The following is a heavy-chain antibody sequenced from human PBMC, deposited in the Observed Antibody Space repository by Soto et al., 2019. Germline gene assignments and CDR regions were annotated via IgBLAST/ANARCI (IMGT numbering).Heavy chain of an antibody. J-gene: IGHJ5*02. CDR3: AREGFLGRWLPPLDP. Sequence: SETLSLTCAVSGGSISSGGYSWSWIRQPPGKGLGWRGYIDQRGSTYYNPSLKSRVTMSVDTSKNHFSLKLISVTAADTAIYSCAREGFLGRWLPPLDPWGQGPLVTAPS. D-gene: IGHD5-12*01. V-gene: IGHV4-30-2*01. CDR1: GGSISSGGYS. CDR2: IDQRGST.